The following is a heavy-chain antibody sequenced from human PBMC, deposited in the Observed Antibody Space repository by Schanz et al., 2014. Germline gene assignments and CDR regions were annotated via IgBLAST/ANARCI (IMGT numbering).Heavy chain of an antibody. CDR1: GITLSGYG. CDR2: ISFDGRNT. Sequence: QVQLVESGGGVVQPGRSLRLSCAASGITLSGYGLHWVRQAPGKGLEWVGFISFDGRNTGYAHSVKGRFTISRDNSKTTLILQMTSLRAEAPSVFSCPRYYESALSSPRHDAFDVWGQGTVVTVSS. J-gene: IGHJ3*01. V-gene: IGHV3-30*03. D-gene: IGHD3-16*01. CDR3: PRYYESALSSPRHDAFDV.